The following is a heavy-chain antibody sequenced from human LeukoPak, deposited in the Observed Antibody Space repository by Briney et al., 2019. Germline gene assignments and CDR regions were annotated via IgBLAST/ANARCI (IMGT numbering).Heavy chain of an antibody. CDR3: ARGWDLLGWFDP. Sequence: SQTLSLTCDISGDSVSSNSAAWNWIRQSPSRGLEWLGRTYYRSKWYNDYAVSVKSRITINLDTSKNQFSLQLNSVTPEDTAVYYCARGWDLLGWFDPWGQGTLVTVSS. V-gene: IGHV6-1*01. CDR2: TYYRSKWYN. D-gene: IGHD1-26*01. CDR1: GDSVSSNSAA. J-gene: IGHJ5*02.